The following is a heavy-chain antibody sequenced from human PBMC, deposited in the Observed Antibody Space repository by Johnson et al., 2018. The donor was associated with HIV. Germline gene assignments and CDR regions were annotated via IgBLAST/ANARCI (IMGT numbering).Heavy chain of an antibody. J-gene: IGHJ3*02. Sequence: QVLLVESGGGVVQPGRSLRLSCAASGFTFSSMHWDRQAPGKGLEWVAVISHDGSNKYYADSVKGRFTISRDNSKNTLYLQMNSLRAEDTAVYYCARERPAYSSSSSHAFDIWGQGTIVTVSS. CDR2: ISHDGSNK. CDR3: ARERPAYSSSSSHAFDI. D-gene: IGHD6-6*01. V-gene: IGHV3-30-3*01. CDR1: GFTFSS.